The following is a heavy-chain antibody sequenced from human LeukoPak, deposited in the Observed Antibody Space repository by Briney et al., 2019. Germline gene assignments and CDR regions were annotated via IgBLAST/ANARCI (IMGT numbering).Heavy chain of an antibody. CDR2: ISGSGEST. J-gene: IGHJ4*02. D-gene: IGHD3-16*02. CDR3: AKDAIGQYRPYYFDC. V-gene: IGHV3-23*01. Sequence: GGSLRLSCAASGFTFSSFAMSWVRQAPGKGLEWVSSISGSGESTYYADYVKGRFTVSRDNSKNTLNQQLNSLRAEDTAVYYCAKDAIGQYRPYYFDCWGQGTLVTVSS. CDR1: GFTFSSFA.